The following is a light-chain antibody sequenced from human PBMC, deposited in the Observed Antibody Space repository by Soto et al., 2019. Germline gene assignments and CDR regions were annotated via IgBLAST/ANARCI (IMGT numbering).Light chain of an antibody. J-gene: IGKJ4*01. CDR2: DVS. V-gene: IGKV1-5*01. Sequence: DFQMTQAPSTLSASVLYRVTITCLASQSINNLLAWYQQKPGKAPKFLIYDVSTLESGVPSRFSGSGSGTEFTLTISSLQPEDFATYYCQQYDSYPLTFGGGTKVDIK. CDR1: QSINNL. CDR3: QQYDSYPLT.